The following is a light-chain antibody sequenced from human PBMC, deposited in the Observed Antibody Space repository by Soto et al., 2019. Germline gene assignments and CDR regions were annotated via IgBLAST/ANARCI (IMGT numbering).Light chain of an antibody. CDR2: QDS. V-gene: IGLV3-1*01. CDR3: QAWDSSTVV. Sequence: SSELTQPPSVSVSPGQTASITCSGDKLGDKYACWYQQKPGQSPVLVIYQDSKRPSGIPERFSGSNSGNTATLTISGTQAMDEADYYCQAWDSSTVVFGGGTTVTVL. CDR1: KLGDKY. J-gene: IGLJ2*01.